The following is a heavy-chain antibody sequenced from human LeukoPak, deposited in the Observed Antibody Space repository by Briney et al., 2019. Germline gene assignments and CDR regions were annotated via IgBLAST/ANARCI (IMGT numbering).Heavy chain of an antibody. CDR1: GASISSGSNY. D-gene: IGHD3-3*01. J-gene: IGHJ5*02. Sequence: SETLSLTCSVSGASISSGSNYWGWIRQPPGKTLEWIGSIYSSGSTNYNPSLKSRVTISVDTSKNQFSLKLSSVTAADTAVYYCARNGYDFWSGYYQNWFDPWGQGTLVTVSS. V-gene: IGHV4-39*07. CDR2: IYSSGST. CDR3: ARNGYDFWSGYYQNWFDP.